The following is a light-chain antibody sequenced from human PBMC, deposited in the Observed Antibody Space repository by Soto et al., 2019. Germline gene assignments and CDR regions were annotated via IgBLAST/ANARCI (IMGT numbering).Light chain of an antibody. Sequence: EVVLTQSPLSQSVTLGQPASISCKCSQSLLYSNGHTYLTWFHQRPGQPPRRLIYEVSYRDSGVPDRLSVSASGTDFTLRISRVEVEDVGVYYCIQGTYWPLTFGGGTKVEIK. CDR2: EVS. J-gene: IGKJ4*01. CDR3: IQGTYWPLT. V-gene: IGKV2-30*01. CDR1: QSLLYSNGHTY.